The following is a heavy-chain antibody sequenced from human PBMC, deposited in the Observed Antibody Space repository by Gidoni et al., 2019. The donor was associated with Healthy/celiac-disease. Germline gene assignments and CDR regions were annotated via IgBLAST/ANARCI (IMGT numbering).Heavy chain of an antibody. CDR2: IYWDDDK. J-gene: IGHJ1*01. Sequence: QITLKESGPTLVKPTQTLTLTCTFSGFSLSTSGVGVGWIRQPPGKALEWLALIYWDDDKRYSPSLKSRLTITKDTSKNQVVLTMTNMDPVDTATYYCAQILTGTHEYGVYFQHWGQGTLVTVSS. CDR3: AQILTGTHEYGVYFQH. D-gene: IGHD2-2*01. V-gene: IGHV2-5*02. CDR1: GFSLSTSGVG.